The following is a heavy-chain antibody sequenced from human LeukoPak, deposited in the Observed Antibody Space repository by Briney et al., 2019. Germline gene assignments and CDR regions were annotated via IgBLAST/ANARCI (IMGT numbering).Heavy chain of an antibody. CDR2: IRYDGSNK. CDR1: GFTFSSYG. V-gene: IGHV3-30*02. Sequence: PGGSLRLSCAASGFTFSSYGMHWVRQAPGKGLEWVAFIRYDGSNKYYADSVKGRFTISRDNSKNTLYLQMNSLRAEDTAVYYCAKEKAAAGNWAFDYWGQGTLVTVSS. D-gene: IGHD6-13*01. J-gene: IGHJ4*02. CDR3: AKEKAAAGNWAFDY.